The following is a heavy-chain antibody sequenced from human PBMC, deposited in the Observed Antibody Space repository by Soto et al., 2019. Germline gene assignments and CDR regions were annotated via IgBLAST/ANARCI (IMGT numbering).Heavy chain of an antibody. CDR2: FSYSGSL. V-gene: IGHV4-34*01. CDR3: AGGPRYWSFAL. CDR1: GGSSRAYH. D-gene: IGHD1-20*01. Sequence: GELQQWGTGLLKPSETLSLNCSVYGGSSRAYHWSWIRQSPGEGLEWIGEFSYSGSLTYNPSPKGRVAVLLDTSTNHFSLTMTSLTAADTAVYFCAGGPRYWSFALWGRGTLVTVS. J-gene: IGHJ2*01.